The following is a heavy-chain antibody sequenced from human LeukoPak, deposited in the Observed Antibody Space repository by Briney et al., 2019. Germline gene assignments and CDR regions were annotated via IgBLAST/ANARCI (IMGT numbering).Heavy chain of an antibody. V-gene: IGHV4-39*01. CDR2: IYYSKNT. Sequence: SETLSLTCTVSGGSISSSSAYWGWIRQPPGKGLEWIGSIYYSKNTYYNPSLRSRVTISADTSKNQFSLTLGSVSATDTAVYYCVSPRGFSYGYFDYWGQGTLVTVSS. CDR3: VSPRGFSYGYFDY. CDR1: GGSISSSSAY. D-gene: IGHD5-18*01. J-gene: IGHJ4*02.